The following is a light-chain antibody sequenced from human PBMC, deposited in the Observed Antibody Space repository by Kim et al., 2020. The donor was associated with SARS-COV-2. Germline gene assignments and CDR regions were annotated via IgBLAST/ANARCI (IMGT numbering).Light chain of an antibody. Sequence: SLSPGVRSSRSGRASQSVNTVSLHWYQQKPGQAPRLLIYGASSRATDIPDRFNGSGSGTDFTLTISRLEPEDCAVYYCQYYGRSATFGQGTKLEI. CDR2: GAS. V-gene: IGKV3-20*01. J-gene: IGKJ2*01. CDR3: QYYGRSAT. CDR1: QSVNTVS.